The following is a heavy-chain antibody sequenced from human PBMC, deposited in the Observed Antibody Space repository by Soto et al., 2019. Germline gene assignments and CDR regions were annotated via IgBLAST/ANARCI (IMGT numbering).Heavy chain of an antibody. Sequence: PSETLSLTCSVSGSYITSGDYHWTWIRQAPGKGLEWIGYISHSETTYYSPALKNRIITSSDISMNQFSLRLNSVTAADTAVYFCAGFGVGDRDDTWGQGTLVTVSS. D-gene: IGHD2-8*01. J-gene: IGHJ4*02. CDR1: GSYITSGDYH. CDR3: AGFGVGDRDDT. V-gene: IGHV4-30-4*01. CDR2: ISHSETT.